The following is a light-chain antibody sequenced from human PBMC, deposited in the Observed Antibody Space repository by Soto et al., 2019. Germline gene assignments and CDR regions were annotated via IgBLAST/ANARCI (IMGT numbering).Light chain of an antibody. V-gene: IGKV3-11*01. Sequence: EIVLTQSPATLSLSPGERATLSCRASQSVSTYLAWYQQKPGQAPRLLIYDASNRATGIPARFRGSGSGTDFTLTISNLEPEDFAVYYCQQYGSSGTFGQGTKVDIK. CDR2: DAS. J-gene: IGKJ1*01. CDR3: QQYGSSGT. CDR1: QSVSTY.